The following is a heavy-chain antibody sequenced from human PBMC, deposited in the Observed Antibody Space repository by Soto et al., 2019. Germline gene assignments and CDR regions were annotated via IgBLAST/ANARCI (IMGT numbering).Heavy chain of an antibody. CDR2: ISAYNGNT. CDR3: ARDKREYYYDSRGGDY. CDR1: GYTFTSYG. Sequence: QVQLVQSGAEVKKPGASVKVSCKASGYTFTSYGISWVRQAPGQGLEWMGWISAYNGNTNYAQKLQGRVTMTTDTSTSKAYMELRSLRSDDTAVYYCARDKREYYYDSRGGDYWGQGTLVTVSS. D-gene: IGHD3-22*01. J-gene: IGHJ4*02. V-gene: IGHV1-18*01.